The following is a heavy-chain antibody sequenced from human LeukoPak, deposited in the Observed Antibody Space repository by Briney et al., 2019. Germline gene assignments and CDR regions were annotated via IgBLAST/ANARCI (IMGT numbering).Heavy chain of an antibody. CDR1: GGSISSYY. Sequence: SETLSLTCTVSGGSISSYYWSWIRQPPGKGLEWIGYIYYSGSTNYNPSLKSRVTISVDTSKNQFSLKLGSVTAADTAVYYCARRVGTLWIQLDHDAFDIWGQGTMVTVSS. D-gene: IGHD5-18*01. CDR2: IYYSGST. V-gene: IGHV4-59*01. CDR3: ARRVGTLWIQLDHDAFDI. J-gene: IGHJ3*02.